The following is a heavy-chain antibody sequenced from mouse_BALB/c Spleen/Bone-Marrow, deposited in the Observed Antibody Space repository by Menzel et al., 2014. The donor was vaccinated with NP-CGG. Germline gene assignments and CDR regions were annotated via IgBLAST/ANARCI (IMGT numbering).Heavy chain of an antibody. V-gene: IGHV1-5*01. CDR3: TTLARNKFDY. J-gene: IGHJ2*01. D-gene: IGHD3-1*01. CDR2: IYPGNSDT. Sequence: VQLKESGTVLARPGAAVKMSCKASGYTFSNYWMHWVKQRPGQGLEWIGTIYPGNSDTTYNQKFKGKATLTAVTSTSTAYIELSSLTSEDSAVYYCTTLARNKFDYWGQGTTLTVSS. CDR1: GYTFSNYW.